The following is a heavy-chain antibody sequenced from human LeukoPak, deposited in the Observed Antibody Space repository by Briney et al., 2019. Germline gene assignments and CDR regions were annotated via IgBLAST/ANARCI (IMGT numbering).Heavy chain of an antibody. CDR2: ISTSSRTI. D-gene: IGHD3-22*01. CDR1: GFTFSSYD. CDR3: ARDAFTYYYDSSGGYYFDY. V-gene: IGHV3-48*01. J-gene: IGHJ4*02. Sequence: GGSLRLSCAGSGFTFSSYDMNWVRQAPGKGLEWLAYISTSSRTIYYADSVKGRFTISRDNAKNSLYLQMNTLRAEDTAVYYCARDAFTYYYDSSGGYYFDYWGQGTLVTVSS.